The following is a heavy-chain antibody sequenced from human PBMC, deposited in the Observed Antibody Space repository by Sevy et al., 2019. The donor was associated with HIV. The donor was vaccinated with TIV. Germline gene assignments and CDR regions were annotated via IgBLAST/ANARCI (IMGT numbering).Heavy chain of an antibody. Sequence: GESLKISCAASGFTFSSYSINWVRQAPGKGLEWVSSISSSSTYIYYADSVKGRFTISRDNAKNSLYLQMNSLRAEDAAVYYCARATTGYYGSGSYDAFDIWGQGTMVTVSS. V-gene: IGHV3-21*01. CDR2: ISSSSTYI. CDR3: ARATTGYYGSGSYDAFDI. D-gene: IGHD3-10*01. J-gene: IGHJ3*02. CDR1: GFTFSSYS.